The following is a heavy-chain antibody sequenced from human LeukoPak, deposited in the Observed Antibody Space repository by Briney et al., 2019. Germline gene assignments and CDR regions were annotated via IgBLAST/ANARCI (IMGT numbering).Heavy chain of an antibody. CDR1: GFTFSSYW. D-gene: IGHD1-26*01. CDR2: ISGGGGTT. Sequence: GGSLRLSCAASGFTFSSYWMSWVRQAPGKGLEWVSVISGGGGTTYYADSVKGRFTISRDNSENTLYLQMNSLRAEDTAVYYCAKGYSGSYLDYWGQGTLVTVSS. CDR3: AKGYSGSYLDY. V-gene: IGHV3-23*01. J-gene: IGHJ4*02.